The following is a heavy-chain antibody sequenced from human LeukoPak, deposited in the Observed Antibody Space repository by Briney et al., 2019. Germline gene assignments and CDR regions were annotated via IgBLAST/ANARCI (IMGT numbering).Heavy chain of an antibody. CDR2: IIPIFGTA. CDR3: ARAWYSGSYPDY. V-gene: IGHV1-69*13. Sequence: SVKVSCKASGGTFSSYAISWVRQAPGQGLEWMGGIIPIFGTANYAQKFQGRVTITADESTSTAYMELSSLRSEDTAVYYCARAWYSGSYPDYWGQGTLVTVSS. CDR1: GGTFSSYA. D-gene: IGHD1-26*01. J-gene: IGHJ4*02.